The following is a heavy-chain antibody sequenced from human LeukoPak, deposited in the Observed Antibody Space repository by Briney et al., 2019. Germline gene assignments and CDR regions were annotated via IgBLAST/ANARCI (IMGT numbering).Heavy chain of an antibody. D-gene: IGHD1-26*01. J-gene: IGHJ3*02. Sequence: PSETLSLTCTVSGGSIGGFYWSRIRQPAGKGLEWIGRIFTSGSTAYNPSLQSRLTMSIDISKNQFSLRLTSVTAADTAVYYCARRSPIKVGGDAYDIWGQGTLVTVSS. CDR3: ARRSPIKVGGDAYDI. CDR2: IFTSGST. V-gene: IGHV4-4*07. CDR1: GGSIGGFY.